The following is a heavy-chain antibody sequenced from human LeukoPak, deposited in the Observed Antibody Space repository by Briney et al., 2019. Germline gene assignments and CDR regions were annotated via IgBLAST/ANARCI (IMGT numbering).Heavy chain of an antibody. V-gene: IGHV1-18*01. CDR1: SYTFTNYA. Sequence: ASVKVSCKASSYTFTNYAFTWVRQAPGQGLEWMGWISAYNGNTNYAQKLQGRVTMTTDTSTSTAYMELRSLRSDDTAVYYCARQGYSGHSQGAADYWGQGTLVTVSS. J-gene: IGHJ4*02. D-gene: IGHD4-23*01. CDR2: ISAYNGNT. CDR3: ARQGYSGHSQGAADY.